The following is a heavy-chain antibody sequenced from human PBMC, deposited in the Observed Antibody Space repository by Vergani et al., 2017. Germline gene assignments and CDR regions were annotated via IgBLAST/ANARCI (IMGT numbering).Heavy chain of an antibody. Sequence: QVKVVQSGAEVKKSGASVKVSCKTSGYTFSNYYMHWVRQAPGQGLEWMGIINPSGGHTNYAQKFQGRVTMTRGTSTSTVYMELSSLRCEDTAIYYCASGEYGILTGYRYWGQGTLVTVSA. CDR1: GYTFSNYY. V-gene: IGHV1-46*03. CDR2: INPSGGHT. D-gene: IGHD3-9*01. J-gene: IGHJ4*02. CDR3: ASGEYGILTGYRY.